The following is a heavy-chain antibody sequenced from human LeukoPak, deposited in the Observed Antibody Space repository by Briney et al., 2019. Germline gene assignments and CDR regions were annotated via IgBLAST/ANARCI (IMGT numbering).Heavy chain of an antibody. CDR3: AKSLGAGESLWFGED. Sequence: PGGSLRLSCAASGFTFSDHYMDWVRQAPGKGLEWVSAISGSGGSTYYADSVKGRFTISRDNSKNTLYLQMNSLRAEDTAVYYCAKSLGAGESLWFGEDWGQGTLVTVSS. V-gene: IGHV3-23*01. CDR1: GFTFSDHY. CDR2: ISGSGGST. D-gene: IGHD3-10*01. J-gene: IGHJ4*02.